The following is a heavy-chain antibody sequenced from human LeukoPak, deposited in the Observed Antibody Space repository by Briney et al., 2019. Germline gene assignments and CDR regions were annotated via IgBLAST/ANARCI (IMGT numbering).Heavy chain of an antibody. CDR3: AKDMGIAVAGTSGLDY. D-gene: IGHD6-19*01. CDR1: GFTFSSYA. J-gene: IGHJ4*02. CDR2: ISGSGGST. Sequence: GGSLRLSCAASGFTFSSYAMSWVRQAPGKGLEWVSAISGSGGSTYYADSVKGRLTISRDNSKTTLYLQMNSLRAEDTAVYYCAKDMGIAVAGTSGLDYWGQGTLVTVSS. V-gene: IGHV3-23*01.